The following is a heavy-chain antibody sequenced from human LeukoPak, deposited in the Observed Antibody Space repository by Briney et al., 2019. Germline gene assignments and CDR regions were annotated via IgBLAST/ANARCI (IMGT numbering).Heavy chain of an antibody. V-gene: IGHV3-48*04. Sequence: GGSLRLSCAASGFTFSSYSMNWVRQAPGKGLEWVSYISSSSSTIYYADSVKGRFTISRDNAKNSLYLQMNSLRAEDTAVYYCARDRRSLWYSNREGIKDYWGQGTLVTVSS. CDR2: ISSSSSTI. CDR1: GFTFSSYS. CDR3: ARDRRSLWYSNREGIKDY. J-gene: IGHJ4*02. D-gene: IGHD6-13*01.